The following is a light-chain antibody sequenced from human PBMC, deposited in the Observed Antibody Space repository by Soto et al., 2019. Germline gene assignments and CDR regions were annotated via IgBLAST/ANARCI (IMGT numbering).Light chain of an antibody. CDR2: AAS. Sequence: DIQMTQSPSSLSASIGDRVTVTCRASQGIRNDLGWYQQKAGKAPKRLIYAASSLQSGVPSRFSGSGSGTEFTLTIISLQPEDFATYYCQQSYRFPKTFGRGTKVDIK. V-gene: IGKV1-17*01. CDR1: QGIRND. CDR3: QQSYRFPKT. J-gene: IGKJ1*01.